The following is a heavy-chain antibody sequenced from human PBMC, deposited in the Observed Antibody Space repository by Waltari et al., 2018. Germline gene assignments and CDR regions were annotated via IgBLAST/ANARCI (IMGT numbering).Heavy chain of an antibody. Sequence: EVQLVESGGGLIQPGGSLRLSGPASGLTVSSNYMSWVRRAPGKGLECVSVIDSGGSTYYADSVKGRFTISRDNSKNTLYLQMNSLRAEDTAVYYCERDTSRDVPYAFDIWGQGTMVTVSS. J-gene: IGHJ3*02. CDR1: GLTVSSNY. CDR3: ERDTSRDVPYAFDI. V-gene: IGHV3-53*01. CDR2: IDSGGST. D-gene: IGHD6-6*01.